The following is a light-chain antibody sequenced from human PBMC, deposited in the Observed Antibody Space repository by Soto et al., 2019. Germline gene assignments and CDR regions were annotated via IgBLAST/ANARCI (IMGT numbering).Light chain of an antibody. CDR3: QHYNGY. V-gene: IGKV1-5*01. Sequence: DMPMTQSPTKLSASVGDRVTITCRASQNIRSWLAWYQQKPGKAPKVLIYDASTLESGVPSRFSGSGFGTEFTLTISSLQPDDFSTYYCQHYNGYFGQGTKLEIK. CDR2: DAS. CDR1: QNIRSW. J-gene: IGKJ2*01.